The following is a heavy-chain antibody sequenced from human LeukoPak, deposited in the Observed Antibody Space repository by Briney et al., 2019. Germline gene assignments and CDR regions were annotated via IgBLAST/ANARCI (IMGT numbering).Heavy chain of an antibody. CDR2: IYYSGST. J-gene: IGHJ4*02. V-gene: IGHV4-31*03. CDR3: ARAGYCSSTSCYFDY. D-gene: IGHD2-2*01. CDR1: GGSISSGGYY. Sequence: SQTLSLTCTVSGGSISSGGYYWSWIRQHPGKGLEWIGYIYYSGSTYYNPSPKSRVTISVDTSKNQFSLKLSSVTAADTAVYYCARAGYCSSTSCYFDYWGQGTLVTVSS.